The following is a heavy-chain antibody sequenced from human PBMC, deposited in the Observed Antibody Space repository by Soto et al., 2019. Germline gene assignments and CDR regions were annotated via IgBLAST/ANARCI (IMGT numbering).Heavy chain of an antibody. D-gene: IGHD3-22*01. Sequence: GAQRRSCEGCCLKVSSYRMHWDRQKQGKGLEWVGRIKGEADGGTTDYAAPVKGRITISRDHSKDTLYLHMNSLKTEDTAVYYCTTGLSNGYYNFDYWGQGTPVTVSS. CDR1: CLKVSSYR. V-gene: IGHV3-15*01. J-gene: IGHJ4*02. CDR3: TTGLSNGYYNFDY. CDR2: IKGEADGGTT.